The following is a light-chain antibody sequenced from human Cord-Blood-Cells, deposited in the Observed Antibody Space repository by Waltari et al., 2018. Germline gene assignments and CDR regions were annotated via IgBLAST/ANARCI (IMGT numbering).Light chain of an antibody. CDR3: QQYYSYLLT. Sequence: AIRMTQSPSSLSASTGDRLTITCRASQGISSYLAWYQQKPGKAPKLLIYAASTLQSGVPARFSGSGSGTDFTLTISCLQSEDFATYYCQQYYSYLLTFGGGTKVEIK. V-gene: IGKV1-8*01. CDR2: AAS. CDR1: QGISSY. J-gene: IGKJ4*01.